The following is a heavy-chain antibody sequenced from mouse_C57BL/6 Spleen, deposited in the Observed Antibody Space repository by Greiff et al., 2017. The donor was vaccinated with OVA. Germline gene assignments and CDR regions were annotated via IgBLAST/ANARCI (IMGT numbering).Heavy chain of an antibody. CDR2: IHPNSGST. CDR1: GYTFTSYW. CDR3: ARIGIQEFAY. Sequence: QVQLKQPGAELVKPGASVKLSCKASGYTFTSYWMHWVKQRPGQGLEWIGMIHPNSGSTNYNEKFKSKATLTVDKSSSTAYMQLSSLTSEDSAVYHCARIGIQEFAYWGQGTLVTVSA. D-gene: IGHD5-2*01. J-gene: IGHJ3*01. V-gene: IGHV1-64*01.